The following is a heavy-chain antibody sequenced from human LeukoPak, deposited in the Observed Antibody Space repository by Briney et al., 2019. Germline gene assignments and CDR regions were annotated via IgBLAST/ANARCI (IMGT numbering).Heavy chain of an antibody. CDR1: GFTFSSYD. D-gene: IGHD6-19*01. CDR3: SRVGSSGWPNYFDS. V-gene: IGHV3-13*04. J-gene: IGHJ4*02. CDR2: IGTSGDT. Sequence: GGSLRLSCAASGFTFSSYDMHWVRHATGKGLEWVSVIGTSGDTYYAGSVKGRFTISRENAKNSLYLQMNSLTAGDTAVYFCSRVGSSGWPNYFDSWGQGTLVTVSS.